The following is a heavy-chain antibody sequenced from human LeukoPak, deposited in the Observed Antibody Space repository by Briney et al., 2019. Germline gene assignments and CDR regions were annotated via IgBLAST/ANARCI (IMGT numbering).Heavy chain of an antibody. Sequence: PGGSLRLSRAASGFTPSDYYMSWIRPAPGKGLEWVSYISSSSSYTNYADSVRDGFTISRENAKHTLSLHMNNLRADDTAVYYCARSASHDYWGEGTLVTVSS. J-gene: IGHJ4*02. CDR1: GFTPSDYY. CDR2: ISSSSSYT. V-gene: IGHV3-11*03. CDR3: ARSASHDY. D-gene: IGHD3-3*01.